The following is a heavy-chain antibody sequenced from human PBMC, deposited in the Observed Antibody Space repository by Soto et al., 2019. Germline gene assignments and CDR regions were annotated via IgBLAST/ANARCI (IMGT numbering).Heavy chain of an antibody. CDR3: AHRVLRTVFGLITTTAIYFDF. CDR1: GFSLTTSGVG. V-gene: IGHV2-5*02. D-gene: IGHD3-3*01. CDR2: IYWDDDK. J-gene: IGHJ4*02. Sequence: QITLNESGPTVVRPTETLTLTCRFSGFSLTTSGVGVGWIRQSPGKAPECLALIYWDDDKRYSAPLKSRLTITKDTSKNQVVLTVSDLDPTDTATYYCAHRVLRTVFGLITTTAIYFDFWGQGTPVAVSS.